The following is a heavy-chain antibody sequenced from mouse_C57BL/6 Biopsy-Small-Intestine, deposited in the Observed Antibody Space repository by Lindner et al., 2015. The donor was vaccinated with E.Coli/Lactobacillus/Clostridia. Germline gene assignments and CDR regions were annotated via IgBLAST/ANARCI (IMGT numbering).Heavy chain of an antibody. Sequence: VQLQESGAELARPGASVKLPCKASGYTFTNYGICWLKQRTGQGLEWIGEIYRRSGNIYYNEKFKDKATLTADKSSNTAYMELRSLTSEDSAVYFCAYGDYGYFDVWGTGTTVTVSS. CDR3: AYGDYGYFDV. V-gene: IGHV1-81*01. CDR2: IYRRSGNI. J-gene: IGHJ1*03. CDR1: GYTFTNYG. D-gene: IGHD2-13*01.